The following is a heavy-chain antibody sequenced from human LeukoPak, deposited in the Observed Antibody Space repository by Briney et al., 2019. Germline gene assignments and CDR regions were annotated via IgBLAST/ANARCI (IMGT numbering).Heavy chain of an antibody. J-gene: IGHJ4*02. CDR3: ASSHTPGYSYGQDY. D-gene: IGHD5-18*01. Sequence: ASVKVSCKASGYTFTGYYMHWVRQAPGQGLEWMGRINPNSGGTNYAQKFQGRVTMTRDTSISTAYMELSRLRSDDTAVYYCASSHTPGYSYGQDYWGQGTLVTVSS. CDR2: INPNSGGT. CDR1: GYTFTGYY. V-gene: IGHV1-2*06.